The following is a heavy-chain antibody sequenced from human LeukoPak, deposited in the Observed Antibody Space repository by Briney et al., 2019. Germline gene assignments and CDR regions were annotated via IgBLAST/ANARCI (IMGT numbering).Heavy chain of an antibody. V-gene: IGHV4-38-2*02. CDR2: IYHSGST. CDR3: ASGPWYYYDSSGSSDY. D-gene: IGHD3-22*01. CDR1: GYSISSGYY. Sequence: PSETLSLTCTVSGYSISSGYYWGWIRQPPGKGLEWIGSIYHSGSTYYNPPLKSRVTISVDTSKNQFSLKLSSVTAADTAVYYCASGPWYYYDSSGSSDYWGQGTLVTVSS. J-gene: IGHJ4*02.